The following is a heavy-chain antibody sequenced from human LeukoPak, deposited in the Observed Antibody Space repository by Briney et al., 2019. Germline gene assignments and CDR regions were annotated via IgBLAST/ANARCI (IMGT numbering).Heavy chain of an antibody. CDR3: AREVGATLASFDY. CDR1: GGTFSSYA. J-gene: IGHJ4*02. D-gene: IGHD1-26*01. Sequence: SVKVSCKASGGTFSSYAISWVRQAPGQGLEWMGRIIPIFGTANYAQKFQGRVTITTDESTSTAYMELSSLRSEDTAVYYCAREVGATLASFDYWGQGTLVTVSS. CDR2: IIPIFGTA. V-gene: IGHV1-69*05.